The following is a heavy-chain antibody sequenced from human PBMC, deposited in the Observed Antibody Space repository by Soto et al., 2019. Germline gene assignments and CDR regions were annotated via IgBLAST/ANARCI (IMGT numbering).Heavy chain of an antibody. J-gene: IGHJ6*03. D-gene: IGHD2-2*01. CDR2: IYYTGST. V-gene: IGHV4-59*01. CDR1: YGSISGYY. Sequence: PSETLSLTNTFYYGSISGYYWSLILHNPAKFLEWIGNIYYTGSTNYNPSLKSRVTISVDTSKHQFSLKLSSVTAADTALYYCARGGYCTSTSCFYYYMDVWGKGTTVTVSS. CDR3: ARGGYCTSTSCFYYYMDV.